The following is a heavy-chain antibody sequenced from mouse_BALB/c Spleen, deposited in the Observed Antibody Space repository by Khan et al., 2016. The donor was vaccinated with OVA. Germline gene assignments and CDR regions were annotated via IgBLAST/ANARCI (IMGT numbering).Heavy chain of an antibody. Sequence: VKLQESGAELARPGASVRMSCKASGYTFTSNTMHWVKKRPGQGLEWIGYINPRSGYTNFNQNFKDKATLTADKSSSTAYMQLSSLTSEDSAVYYGARRTTGYTMAYWGQGTSVTVSA. CDR1: GYTFTSNT. V-gene: IGHV1-4*01. D-gene: IGHD2-14*01. CDR3: ARRTTGYTMAY. J-gene: IGHJ4*01. CDR2: INPRSGYT.